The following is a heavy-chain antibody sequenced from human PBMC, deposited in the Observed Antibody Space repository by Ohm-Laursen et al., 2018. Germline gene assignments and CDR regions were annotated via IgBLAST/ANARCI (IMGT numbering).Heavy chain of an antibody. Sequence: SETLSLTCTVSGGSISSYYWSWIRQTPGKGLEWIAYISDSGDTNYNPSLKSRVTISVDTSKNQFSLKLSSVTAADTAVYYCARLKRYNWSMDVWGQGTTVTVSS. V-gene: IGHV4-59*08. CDR1: GGSISSYY. J-gene: IGHJ6*02. D-gene: IGHD1-20*01. CDR3: ARLKRYNWSMDV. CDR2: ISDSGDT.